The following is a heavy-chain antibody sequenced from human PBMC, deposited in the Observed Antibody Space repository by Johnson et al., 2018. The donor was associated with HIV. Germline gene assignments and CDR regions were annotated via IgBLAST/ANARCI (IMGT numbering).Heavy chain of an antibody. Sequence: VQLVESGGGVVRPGGSLRLSSAASGFTFDDYGMSRVRQAPGRGLEWGSGCKWNGGNTWYAECVRGRFTISRDNVKDSVFLLLNNLRVEETAVYYCARAHLIFPKNAFDFWGQGTMVTVSS. V-gene: IGHV3-20*04. CDR3: ARAHLIFPKNAFDF. CDR2: CKWNGGNT. J-gene: IGHJ3*01. CDR1: GFTFDDYG. D-gene: IGHD3-3*02.